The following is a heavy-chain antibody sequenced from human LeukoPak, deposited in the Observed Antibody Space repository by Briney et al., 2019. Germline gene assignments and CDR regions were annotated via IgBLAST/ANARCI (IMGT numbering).Heavy chain of an antibody. V-gene: IGHV3-23*01. CDR3: ASGHSGRFYCHD. Sequence: PGGSLRLSCAASGFTFSNCAMSWVRQAPGKGLEWVSAISGSGGSTYYADSVRGRFTISRDNSKNTLYLQINSLRAEDTAVYYCASGHSGRFYCHDWGQRTLVTVSS. J-gene: IGHJ1*01. CDR1: GFTFSNCA. D-gene: IGHD1-26*01. CDR2: ISGSGGST.